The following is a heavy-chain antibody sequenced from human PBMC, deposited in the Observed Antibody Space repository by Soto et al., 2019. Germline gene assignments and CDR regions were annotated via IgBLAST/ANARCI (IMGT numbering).Heavy chain of an antibody. CDR1: GFDFSSSS. D-gene: IGHD1-7*01. V-gene: IGHV3-48*02. Sequence: EVELVESGGGLVRPGGSLRLSCTASGFDFSSSSMDWVRQAPGKSLEWVSYISYTCDKRYYADSVKGRFTITRANAENTLFLQLNNLRDDDTAVYYCTRGLWGLNYYHSQTDYWGQGSLVTVSS. CDR3: TRGLWGLNYYHSQTDY. CDR2: ISYTCDKR. J-gene: IGHJ4*01.